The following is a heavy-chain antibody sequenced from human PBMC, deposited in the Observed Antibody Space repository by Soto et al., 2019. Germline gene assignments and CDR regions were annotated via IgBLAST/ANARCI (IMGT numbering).Heavy chain of an antibody. D-gene: IGHD3-10*01. J-gene: IGHJ4*02. V-gene: IGHV1-69*02. CDR3: ASSYGSGYRAFDY. CDR1: GDTINFYS. Sequence: QVQLVQSGAEVKRPGSSVKVSCKASGDTINFYSINWVRQAPGLGLEWMGRVNPIVSMSNYAQKFQCRVTMTADKSTSTAYMELSSLRSEETAIYYCASSYGSGYRAFDYWGQGALVTVSS. CDR2: VNPIVSMS.